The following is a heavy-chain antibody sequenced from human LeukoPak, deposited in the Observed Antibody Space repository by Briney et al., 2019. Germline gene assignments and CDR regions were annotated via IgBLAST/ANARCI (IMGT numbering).Heavy chain of an antibody. CDR3: ARNVAAGTSLDY. Sequence: PGRSLRLSCAASGFTFSSYGMDWVRQAPGKGLEWVAVIWYDGSNKYYADSVKGRFTISRDNSKNTLYLQMNSLRAEDTAVYYCARNVAAGTSLDYWGQGTLVTVSS. D-gene: IGHD6-13*01. V-gene: IGHV3-33*01. CDR1: GFTFSSYG. CDR2: IWYDGSNK. J-gene: IGHJ4*02.